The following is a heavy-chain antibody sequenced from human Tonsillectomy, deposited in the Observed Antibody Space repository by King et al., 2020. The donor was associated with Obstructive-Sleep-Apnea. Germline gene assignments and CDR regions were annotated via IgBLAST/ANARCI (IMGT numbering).Heavy chain of an antibody. CDR2: TGNKPTSFTR. CDR1: GFTFSDHY. D-gene: IGHD2-15*01. J-gene: IGHJ3*02. CDR3: GRERYCNGGSCYFDAFDI. Sequence: VQLVESGGGLFQPGGSLRLSCAASGFTFSDHYMDWVRQAPGRGLEWVGRTGNKPTSFTREYAASVKDRFTISIDDSKNLLYLQMRSLKTEDAAVYYCGRERYCNGGSCYFDAFDIWGQGTMVIVSS. V-gene: IGHV3-72*01.